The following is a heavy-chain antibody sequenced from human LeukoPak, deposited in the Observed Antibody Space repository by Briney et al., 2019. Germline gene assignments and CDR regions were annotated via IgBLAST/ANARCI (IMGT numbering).Heavy chain of an antibody. V-gene: IGHV4-59*08. J-gene: IGHJ4*02. CDR2: IYYSGST. CDR3: ASFDDRLPRDY. D-gene: IGHD3-9*01. Sequence: SETLSLTCTVSAESISSYYWSWIRQPPGKGLEWIANIYYSGSTNYNPSLKSRVTISIDTSKNQFSLKLSSVTAADTAVYYFASFDDRLPRDYWGQGTLVTVSS. CDR1: AESISSYY.